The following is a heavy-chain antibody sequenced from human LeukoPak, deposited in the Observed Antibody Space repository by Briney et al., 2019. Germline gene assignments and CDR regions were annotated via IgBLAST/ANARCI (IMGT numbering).Heavy chain of an antibody. CDR1: GFTFSSYA. J-gene: IGHJ5*02. CDR3: VKASSSSPQYNWFDA. D-gene: IGHD6-6*01. V-gene: IGHV3-30-3*01. CDR2: ISYDGSNK. Sequence: GGSLRLSCAASGFTFSSYAMHWVRQAPGKGLEWVAVISYDGSNKYYADSVKGRFTISRGNSKNTLYLQMNSLRAEDTALYYCVKASSSSPQYNWFDAWGQGTLVTVSS.